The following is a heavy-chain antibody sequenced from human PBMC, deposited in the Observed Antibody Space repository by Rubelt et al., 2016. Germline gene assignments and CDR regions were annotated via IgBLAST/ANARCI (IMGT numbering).Heavy chain of an antibody. D-gene: IGHD4-17*01. CDR2: INPSGGST. CDR1: GYTFTSYY. Sequence: QVQLVQSGAEVKKPGASVKVSCKASGYTFTSYYMHWVRQAPGQGLEWMGIINPSGGSTSYAQKFRCRVTMTRDTATSAVYMELSSLRSEDTAVYYCARAASTVTTLLDLGYWGQGTLVTVSS. CDR3: ARAASTVTTLLDLGY. V-gene: IGHV1-46*01. J-gene: IGHJ4*02.